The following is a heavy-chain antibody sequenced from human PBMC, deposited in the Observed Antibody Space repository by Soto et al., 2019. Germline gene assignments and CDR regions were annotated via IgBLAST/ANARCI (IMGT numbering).Heavy chain of an antibody. CDR1: GGSISSGGYY. CDR2: IYYSGST. D-gene: IGHD6-13*01. CDR3: ARVRYSSSWYDYYYGMDV. Sequence: PSEILSLTCTVSGGSISSGGYYWSWIRQPPGKGLEWIGYIYYSGSTNYNPSLKSRVTISVDTSKNQFSLKLSSVTAADTAVYYCARVRYSSSWYDYYYGMDVWGQGTTVTVSS. V-gene: IGHV4-61*08. J-gene: IGHJ6*02.